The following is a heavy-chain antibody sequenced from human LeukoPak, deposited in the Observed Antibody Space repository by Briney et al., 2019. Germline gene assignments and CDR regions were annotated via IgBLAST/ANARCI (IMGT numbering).Heavy chain of an antibody. CDR2: IRYDGSNK. CDR1: GFTFSSYW. Sequence: PGGSLRLSCAASGFTFSSYWMSWVRQAPGKGLEWVAFIRYDGSNKYYADSVKGRFTISRDNSKNTLYLQMNSLRAEDTAVYYCAREVLYYDILTGYYPGAFDFWGQGTMVTVSS. J-gene: IGHJ3*01. V-gene: IGHV3-30*02. D-gene: IGHD3-9*01. CDR3: AREVLYYDILTGYYPGAFDF.